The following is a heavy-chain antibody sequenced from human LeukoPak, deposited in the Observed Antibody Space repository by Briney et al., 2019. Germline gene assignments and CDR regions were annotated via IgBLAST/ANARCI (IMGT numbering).Heavy chain of an antibody. CDR3: ARGRGSSFNFDY. J-gene: IGHJ4*02. D-gene: IGHD6-13*01. CDR1: GFTFSNYA. Sequence: PGASLRLSCVASGFTFSNYATSWVRQAPGKGLEWVSYISSSGSTIYYADSVKGRFTISRDNAKNSLYLQMNSLRAEDTAVYYCARGRGSSFNFDYWGQGTLVTVSS. CDR2: ISSSGSTI. V-gene: IGHV3-48*03.